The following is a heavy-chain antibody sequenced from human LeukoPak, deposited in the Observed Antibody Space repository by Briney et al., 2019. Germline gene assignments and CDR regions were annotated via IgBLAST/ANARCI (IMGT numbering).Heavy chain of an antibody. V-gene: IGHV1-18*01. CDR3: ARDIYGSGSSPFDY. J-gene: IGHJ4*02. D-gene: IGHD3-10*01. CDR1: GYTFTSYG. Sequence: ASVKVSCKASGYTFTSYGISWVRQAPGQGLEWMGWISAYNGNTNYAQKLQGRVTMTTDTSTSTAYMELRSLRSDDTAVYYCARDIYGSGSSPFDYWGQGTLVTVSS. CDR2: ISAYNGNT.